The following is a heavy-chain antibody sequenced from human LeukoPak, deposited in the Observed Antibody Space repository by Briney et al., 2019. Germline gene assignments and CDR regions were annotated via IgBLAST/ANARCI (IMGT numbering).Heavy chain of an antibody. CDR1: GGSLSSSSYY. V-gene: IGHV4-39*07. CDR2: IYYSGST. J-gene: IGHJ4*02. Sequence: SETLSLTCTVSGGSLSSSSYYWGWIRQPPGKGLEWIGSIYYSGSTYYNPSLKSRVTISVDTSKNQFSLKLSSVTAADTAVYYCAREEGIAAAGTDWDWGQGTLVTVSS. CDR3: AREEGIAAAGTDWD. D-gene: IGHD6-13*01.